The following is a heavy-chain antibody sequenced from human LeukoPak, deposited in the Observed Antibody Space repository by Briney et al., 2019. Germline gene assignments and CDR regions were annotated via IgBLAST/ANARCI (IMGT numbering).Heavy chain of an antibody. J-gene: IGHJ4*02. Sequence: SETLSLTCTVSGCSISSYNWSWIRQPPGKGLEWSGYIYYSGSTNYNPSLKRRATISVDTSKNQFSLKLSSVTAADTAVYYCARGYSYGAPLRYWGQGTLVTVSS. V-gene: IGHV4-59*01. CDR3: ARGYSYGAPLRY. CDR2: IYYSGST. CDR1: GCSISSYN. D-gene: IGHD5-18*01.